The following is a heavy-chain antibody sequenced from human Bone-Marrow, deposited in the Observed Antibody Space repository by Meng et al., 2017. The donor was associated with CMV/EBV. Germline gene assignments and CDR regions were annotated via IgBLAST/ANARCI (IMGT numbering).Heavy chain of an antibody. Sequence: GSLRLSCTVSGYSISSGYYWGWIRQPPGKGLEWIGSIYHSGSTYYNPSLKSRVTISVDTSKNQFSLKLSSVTAADTAVYYCARVSEMSTNGFDYWGQGTLVTVSS. D-gene: IGHD2-8*01. V-gene: IGHV4-38-2*02. CDR1: GYSISSGYY. CDR3: ARVSEMSTNGFDY. J-gene: IGHJ4*02. CDR2: IYHSGST.